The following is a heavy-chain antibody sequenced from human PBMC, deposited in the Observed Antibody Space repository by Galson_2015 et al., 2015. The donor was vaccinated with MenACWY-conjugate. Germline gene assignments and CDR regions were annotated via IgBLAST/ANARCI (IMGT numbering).Heavy chain of an antibody. J-gene: IGHJ4*02. D-gene: IGHD1-26*01. Sequence: SLRLSCAASGFTFSTYWMHWVRQAPGKGLVWVSRINSDRRSTSYADSVKGRFTISRDNAKNTLYLQINSLRAEDTAVYYCARLGGNYRTTSHFDYWGQGTLVTVSS. V-gene: IGHV3-74*01. CDR2: INSDRRST. CDR3: ARLGGNYRTTSHFDY. CDR1: GFTFSTYW.